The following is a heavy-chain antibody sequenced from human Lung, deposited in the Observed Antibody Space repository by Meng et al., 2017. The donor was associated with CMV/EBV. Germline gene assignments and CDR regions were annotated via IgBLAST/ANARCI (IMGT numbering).Heavy chain of an antibody. CDR1: GGSLSGYY. V-gene: IGHV4-34*01. CDR3: ARQYSSAYYSDY. J-gene: IGHJ4*02. Sequence: GSLRLSCGIYGGSLSGYYWSWIRQTPGKGLGWIGEIRHSGDTTNYNPSLKSRVTISIDTSKKQFSLKLSAVTAADTAVYYCARQYSSAYYSDYWGQGTLVXVSS. CDR2: IRHSGDTT. D-gene: IGHD6-6*01.